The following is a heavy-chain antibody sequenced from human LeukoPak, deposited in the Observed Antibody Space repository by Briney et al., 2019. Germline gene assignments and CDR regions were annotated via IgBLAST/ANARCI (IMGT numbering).Heavy chain of an antibody. Sequence: GGSLRLSCAASGFTFSSYGMHWVRQAPGKGLEWVAVISYDGSNKYYADSVKGRFTISRDNSKNTLYLRMNSLRAEDTAVYYCASDDYVNYWGQGTLVTVSS. CDR2: ISYDGSNK. V-gene: IGHV3-30*03. J-gene: IGHJ4*02. CDR3: ASDDYVNY. D-gene: IGHD4-17*01. CDR1: GFTFSSYG.